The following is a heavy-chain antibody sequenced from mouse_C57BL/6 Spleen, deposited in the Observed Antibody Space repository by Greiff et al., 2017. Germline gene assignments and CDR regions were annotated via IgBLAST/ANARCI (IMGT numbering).Heavy chain of an antibody. CDR2: IDPNSGGT. D-gene: IGHD1-1*01. CDR1: GYTFTSYW. CDR3: ARERTTVVPYWYFDV. J-gene: IGHJ1*03. V-gene: IGHV1-72*01. Sequence: VKLQQPGAELVKPGASVKLSCKASGYTFTSYWMHWVKQRPGRGLEWIGRIDPNSGGTKYNEKFKSKATLTVDKPSSSAYMQLSSLTSEDSAVYYCARERTTVVPYWYFDVWGTGTTVTVSS.